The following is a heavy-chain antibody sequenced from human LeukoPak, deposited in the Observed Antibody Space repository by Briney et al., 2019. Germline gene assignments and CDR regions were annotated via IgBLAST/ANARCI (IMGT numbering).Heavy chain of an antibody. CDR1: GFTFSSYG. Sequence: PGGSLRLSCAASGFTFSSYGMHWVRQGPGKGLVWVSRINTDGSSTSNADSVKGRFTISRDNAKNTLYLQMNSLRAEDTAVYYCARYYLCAFDIWGQGTMVTVSS. J-gene: IGHJ3*02. CDR2: INTDGSST. D-gene: IGHD2-21*01. CDR3: ARYYLCAFDI. V-gene: IGHV3-74*01.